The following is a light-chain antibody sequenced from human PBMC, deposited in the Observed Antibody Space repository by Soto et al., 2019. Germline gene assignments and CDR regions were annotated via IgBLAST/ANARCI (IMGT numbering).Light chain of an antibody. J-gene: IGKJ4*01. Sequence: DIQMTQSPSTLSASVGDRVTITCRASQSISRSLAWYQQKSGKAPKLLIYDATTLENGVPSRFSGSGYGTEFTLTITSLQPDDFATYYCQHYQGYSQVTFGGGTKVEMK. V-gene: IGKV1-5*01. CDR3: QHYQGYSQVT. CDR2: DAT. CDR1: QSISRS.